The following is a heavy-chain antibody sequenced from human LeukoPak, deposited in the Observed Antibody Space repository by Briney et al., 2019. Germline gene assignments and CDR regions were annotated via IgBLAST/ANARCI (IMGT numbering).Heavy chain of an antibody. D-gene: IGHD6-6*01. Sequence: ASVKVSCKASGYTFTGYYMHWVRQAPGQGLEWMGWINPNSGGTNYAQKFQGRVTMTRDTSISTAYMELSRLRSDDTAVYYCARAREYSSSRGLFDYWGQGTLVIVSS. CDR3: ARAREYSSSRGLFDY. CDR1: GYTFTGYY. V-gene: IGHV1-2*02. J-gene: IGHJ4*02. CDR2: INPNSGGT.